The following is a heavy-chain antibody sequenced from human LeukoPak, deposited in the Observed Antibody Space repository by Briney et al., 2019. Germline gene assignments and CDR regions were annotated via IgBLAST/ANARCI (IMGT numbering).Heavy chain of an antibody. CDR2: IIPIFGTA. CDR1: GGTFSSYA. D-gene: IGHD6-6*01. J-gene: IGHJ4*02. CDR3: ARGFRAARAVGAFDY. V-gene: IGHV1-69*13. Sequence: SVKVSCKASGGTFSSYAISWVRQAPGQGLEWMGGIIPIFGTANYAQKFQGRVTITADESTSTAYMALSSLRSEDTAVYYSARGFRAARAVGAFDYWGQGTLVTVSS.